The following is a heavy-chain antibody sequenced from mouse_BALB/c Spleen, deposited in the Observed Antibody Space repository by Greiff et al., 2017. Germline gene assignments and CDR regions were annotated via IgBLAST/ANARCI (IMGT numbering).Heavy chain of an antibody. D-gene: IGHD2-1*01. CDR1: GFNIKDYY. J-gene: IGHJ4*01. CDR2: IDPENGNT. CDR3: ASYGNYGMDY. Sequence: VQLQQSGAELVRPGALVKLSCKASGFNIKDYYMHWVKQRPEQGLEWIGWIDPENGNTIYDPKFQGKASITADTSSNTAYLQLSSLTSEDTAVYYCASYGNYGMDYWGQGTSVTVSS. V-gene: IGHV14-1*02.